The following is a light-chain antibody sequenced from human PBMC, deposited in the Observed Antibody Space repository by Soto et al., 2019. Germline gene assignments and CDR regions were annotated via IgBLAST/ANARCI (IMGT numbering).Light chain of an antibody. V-gene: IGLV2-14*01. J-gene: IGLJ1*01. CDR2: DVS. Sequence: QSVLTQPASVSGSPGHSITISCTGTSSDVGGYNYVSWYQQHPGKAPKLMIYDVSNRPSGVSNRFSGSKSGNTASLTISGLQAEDEADYYCSSYTSSSTLLFGTGTKVTV. CDR1: SSDVGGYNY. CDR3: SSYTSSSTLL.